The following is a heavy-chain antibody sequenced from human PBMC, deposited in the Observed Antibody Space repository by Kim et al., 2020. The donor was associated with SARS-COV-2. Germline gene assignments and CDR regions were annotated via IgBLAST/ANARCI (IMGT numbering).Heavy chain of an antibody. D-gene: IGHD6-13*01. CDR1: GGSFSGYY. CDR3: ARGKYSSRWYGHRNWFDP. V-gene: IGHV4-34*01. CDR2: INHSGST. Sequence: SKTLSLTCAVYGGSFSGYYWSWIRQPPGKGLEWIGEINHSGSTNYNPSLKSRVTISVDTSKNQFSLKLSSVTAADTAVYYCARGKYSSRWYGHRNWFDPWGQGTLVTVSS. J-gene: IGHJ5*02.